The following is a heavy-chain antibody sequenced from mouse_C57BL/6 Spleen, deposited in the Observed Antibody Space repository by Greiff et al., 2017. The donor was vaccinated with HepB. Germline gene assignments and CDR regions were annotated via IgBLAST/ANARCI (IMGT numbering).Heavy chain of an antibody. CDR2: IGSGGST. Sequence: QVQLQQSGPGLVQPSQCLSITCTVSGLSLTRYGVHWVRQSPGKGLEWLGVIGSGGSTDYNAAFMSRLSITKDNSKSQVFFKMNILQADDTAIYYCATEEFDGSSYDYYAMDYWGQGTSVTVSS. D-gene: IGHD1-1*01. CDR1: GLSLTRYG. V-gene: IGHV2-5*01. CDR3: ATEEFDGSSYDYYAMDY. J-gene: IGHJ4*01.